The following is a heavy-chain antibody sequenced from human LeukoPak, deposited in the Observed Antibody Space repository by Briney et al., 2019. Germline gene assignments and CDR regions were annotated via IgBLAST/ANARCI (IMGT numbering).Heavy chain of an antibody. CDR2: IIPIFGTA. Sequence: ASVKVSCKASGGTFSSYAISWVRQAPGQGLEWMGGIIPIFGTANYAQKFQGRVTMTTDTSTSTAYMELRSLRSDDTAVYYCARGGIVGATDNWFDPWGQGTLVTVSS. V-gene: IGHV1-69*05. CDR1: GGTFSSYA. J-gene: IGHJ5*02. D-gene: IGHD1-26*01. CDR3: ARGGIVGATDNWFDP.